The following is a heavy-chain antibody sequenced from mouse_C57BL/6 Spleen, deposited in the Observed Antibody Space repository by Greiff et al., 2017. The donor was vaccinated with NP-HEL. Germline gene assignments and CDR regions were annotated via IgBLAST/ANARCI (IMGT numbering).Heavy chain of an antibody. D-gene: IGHD1-1*01. CDR2: IDPENGDT. V-gene: IGHV14-4*01. CDR3: TTEGYGSRFDY. Sequence: EVQLQQSGAELVRPGASVKLSCTASGFNIKDDYMHWVKQRPEQGLEWIGWIDPENGDTEYASKFQGKATITADTSSNTAYLQLSSLTSEDTAVYYCTTEGYGSRFDYWGQGTTLTVSS. CDR1: GFNIKDDY. J-gene: IGHJ2*01.